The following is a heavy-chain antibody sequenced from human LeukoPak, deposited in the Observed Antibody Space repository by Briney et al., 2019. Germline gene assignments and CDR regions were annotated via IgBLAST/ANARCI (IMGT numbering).Heavy chain of an antibody. CDR3: ARALYYSDSSVYRPLDY. D-gene: IGHD3-22*01. V-gene: IGHV3-7*04. CDR2: IKHDGSEK. J-gene: IGHJ4*02. Sequence: GGSLRLSCAASGFTFSTYYMTWVRQAPGKGPEWVANIKHDGSEKYYVGSVMGRFTISRDNAKNSLYLQMNSLRAEETAVYYCARALYYSDSSVYRPLDYWGQGTLVTVSS. CDR1: GFTFSTYY.